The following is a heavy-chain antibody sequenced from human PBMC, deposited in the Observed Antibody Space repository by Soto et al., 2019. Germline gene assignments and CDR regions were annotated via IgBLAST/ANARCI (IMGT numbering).Heavy chain of an antibody. J-gene: IGHJ4*02. CDR3: ASATYYYDSSGYYFDY. D-gene: IGHD3-22*01. Sequence: SETLSLTCTVSGGSISSGDYYWSWIRQPPGKGLEWIGYIYYSGSTYYNPSLKSRVTISVDTSKNQFSLKLSSVTAAYTAVYYCASATYYYDSSGYYFDYWGQGTLVTVSS. V-gene: IGHV4-30-4*01. CDR2: IYYSGST. CDR1: GGSISSGDYY.